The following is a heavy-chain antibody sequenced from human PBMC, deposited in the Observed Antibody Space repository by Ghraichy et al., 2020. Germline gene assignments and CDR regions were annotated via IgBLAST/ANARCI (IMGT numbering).Heavy chain of an antibody. Sequence: LRLSCTVSGGSISSGGYYWSWIRQHPGKGLEWIGYIYYSGSTYYNPSLKSRVTISVDTSKNQFSLKLSSVTAADTAVYYCARDDYGGNSGLDYWGQGTLVTVSS. CDR1: GGSISSGGYY. CDR3: ARDDYGGNSGLDY. CDR2: IYYSGST. D-gene: IGHD4-23*01. J-gene: IGHJ4*02. V-gene: IGHV4-31*03.